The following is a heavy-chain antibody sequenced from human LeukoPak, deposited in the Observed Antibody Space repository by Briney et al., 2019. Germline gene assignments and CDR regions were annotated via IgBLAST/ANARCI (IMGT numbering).Heavy chain of an antibody. CDR2: ISVRSNYI. D-gene: IGHD3-22*01. CDR1: GYTFSSYS. J-gene: IGHJ4*02. CDR3: VRLRRNSDTSGFYYYYDF. Sequence: GGSLRPSCLASGYTFSSYSINWVRQAPGKGLEWVSSISVRSNYIYYADSVRGRFRISRDDARDSLYLQMNSLRAEDTAVYYCVRLRRNSDTSGFYYYYDFWGQGTLVTVSS. V-gene: IGHV3-21*01.